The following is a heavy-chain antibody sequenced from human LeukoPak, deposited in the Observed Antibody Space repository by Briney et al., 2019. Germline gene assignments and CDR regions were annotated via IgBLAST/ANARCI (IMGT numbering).Heavy chain of an antibody. D-gene: IGHD3-22*01. CDR3: AREVYGYDSSGYYYDY. J-gene: IGHJ4*02. V-gene: IGHV1-69*13. Sequence: ASVKVSCKASGYTFTSYDINWVRQATGQGLEWMGGIIPILGTANYAQKFQGRVTITADESTSTAYMELSSLRSEDTAVYYCAREVYGYDSSGYYYDYWGQGTLVTVSS. CDR2: IIPILGTA. CDR1: GYTFTSYD.